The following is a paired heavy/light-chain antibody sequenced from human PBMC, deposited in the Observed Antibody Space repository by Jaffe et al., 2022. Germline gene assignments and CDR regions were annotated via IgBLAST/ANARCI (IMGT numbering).Heavy chain of an antibody. CDR1: GGSISSSNW. D-gene: IGHD3-3*01. V-gene: IGHV4-4*02. Sequence: QVQLQESGPGLVKPSGTLSLTCAVSGGSISSSNWWSWVRQPPGKGLEWIGEIYHSGSTNYNPSLKSRVTISVDKSKNQFSLKLSSVTAADTAVYYCARGGKLETYYDFWSGYLPDDAFDIWGQGTMVTVSS. CDR3: ARGGKLETYYDFWSGYLPDDAFDI. CDR2: IYHSGST. J-gene: IGHJ3*02.
Light chain of an antibody. V-gene: IGKV1-17*03. Sequence: DIQMTQSPSAMSASVGDRVTITCRASQGISNYLAWFQQKPGKVPKRLIYASSSLQSGVPSRFSGSGSGTEFTLTISSLQPEDFATYYCLQHNSYPPTFGQGTKVEIK. CDR3: LQHNSYPPT. CDR1: QGISNY. CDR2: ASS. J-gene: IGKJ1*01.